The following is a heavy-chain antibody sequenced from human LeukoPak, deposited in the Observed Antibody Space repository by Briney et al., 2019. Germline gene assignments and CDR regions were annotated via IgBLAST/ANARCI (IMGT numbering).Heavy chain of an antibody. CDR2: INPNSGAS. Sequence: ASVKVSCKASGYTFTDYYIHWVRQAPGQGLEWMGWINPNSGASKNTQKFQGRVTMTRDTSINTAYMELSRLRYDDTAVYYCARDHCSSISCYEDYYYGLDVWGQGTTVTVSS. V-gene: IGHV1-2*02. CDR1: GYTFTDYY. D-gene: IGHD2-2*01. CDR3: ARDHCSSISCYEDYYYGLDV. J-gene: IGHJ6*02.